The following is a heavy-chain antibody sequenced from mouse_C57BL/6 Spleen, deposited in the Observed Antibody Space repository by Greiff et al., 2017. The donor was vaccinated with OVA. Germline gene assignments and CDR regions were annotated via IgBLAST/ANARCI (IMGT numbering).Heavy chain of an antibody. Sequence: VQLQQSGPELVKPGASVKISCKASGYTFTDYYMNWVKQSHGKSLEWIGDINPNNGGTSYNQKFKGKATLTVDKSSSTAYMELRSLTSEDSAVYYCARLAPSHFDYWGQGTTLTVSS. CDR2: INPNNGGT. J-gene: IGHJ2*01. V-gene: IGHV1-26*01. CDR1: GYTFTDYY. CDR3: ARLAPSHFDY. D-gene: IGHD6-2*01.